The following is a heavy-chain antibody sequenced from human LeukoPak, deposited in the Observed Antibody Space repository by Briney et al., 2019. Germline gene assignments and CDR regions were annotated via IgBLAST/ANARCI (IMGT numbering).Heavy chain of an antibody. CDR2: MSGSGGST. D-gene: IGHD4-23*01. V-gene: IGHV3-23*01. Sequence: GGSLRLSCTASGLTFSSYVMSWVRQAPGKGLEWVSTMSGSGGSTFYADSVKGRFTISRDNSKNTLYLQMNSLRAGDTAVYYCAKDPPILRWSFDFWGQGTLVTVSS. CDR1: GLTFSSYV. CDR3: AKDPPILRWSFDF. J-gene: IGHJ4*02.